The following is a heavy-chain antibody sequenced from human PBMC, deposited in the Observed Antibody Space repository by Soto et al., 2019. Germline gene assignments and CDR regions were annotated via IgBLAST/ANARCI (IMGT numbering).Heavy chain of an antibody. CDR1: GFTFSSYA. Sequence: EVQLLESGGGLVQPGGSLRLSCAASGFTFSSYAMSWVRQAPGRGLEWVSAISGSGGSTYYADSVKGRFTISRDNSKNTLYLQMNSLRAEDTAVYYCAKDITMVRGGRGYWGQGTLVTVSS. J-gene: IGHJ4*02. V-gene: IGHV3-23*01. D-gene: IGHD3-10*01. CDR2: ISGSGGST. CDR3: AKDITMVRGGRGY.